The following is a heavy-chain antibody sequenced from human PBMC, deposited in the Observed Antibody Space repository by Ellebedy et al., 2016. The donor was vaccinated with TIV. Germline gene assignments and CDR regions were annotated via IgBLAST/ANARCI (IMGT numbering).Heavy chain of an antibody. J-gene: IGHJ4*02. CDR2: FDPEDGET. Sequence: AASVKVSCKASGGTFSSYAIRWARQAPGKGLEWMGGFDPEDGETIYAQKFQGRVTMTEDTSTDTAYMELSSLRSEDTAVYYCATVIFDWSFDYWGQGTLVTVSS. CDR3: ATVIFDWSFDY. D-gene: IGHD3-9*01. V-gene: IGHV1-24*01. CDR1: GGTFSSYA.